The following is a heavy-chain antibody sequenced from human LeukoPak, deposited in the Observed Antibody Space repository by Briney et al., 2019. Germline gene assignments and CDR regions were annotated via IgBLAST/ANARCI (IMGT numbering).Heavy chain of an antibody. Sequence: GGSLRLSCAASGFTFSSYSMNWVRQAPGKGLEWVSSISSSSSYIYHADSVKGRFTISRDNAKNSLYLQMNSPRAEDTAVYYCARDVRYDYWGQGTLVTVSS. CDR1: GFTFSSYS. CDR3: ARDVRYDY. D-gene: IGHD3-9*01. J-gene: IGHJ4*02. V-gene: IGHV3-21*01. CDR2: ISSSSSYI.